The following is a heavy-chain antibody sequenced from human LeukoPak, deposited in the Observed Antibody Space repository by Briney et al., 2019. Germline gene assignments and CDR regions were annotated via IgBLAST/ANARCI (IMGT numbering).Heavy chain of an antibody. Sequence: PSETLSLTCAVYGGSFSGYYWSWIRQPPGKGLEWIGEINHSGSTNYNPSLKSRVTISVDTSKNQFSPKLSSVTAADTAVYYCARAPPVVVPAASFYYYYMDVWGKGTTVTVSS. D-gene: IGHD2-2*01. CDR1: GGSFSGYY. J-gene: IGHJ6*03. V-gene: IGHV4-34*01. CDR3: ARAPPVVVPAASFYYYYMDV. CDR2: INHSGST.